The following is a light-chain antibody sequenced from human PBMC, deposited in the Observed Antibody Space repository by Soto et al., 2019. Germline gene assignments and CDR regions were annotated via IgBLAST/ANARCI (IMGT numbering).Light chain of an antibody. Sequence: IQMTQSPSTLSASVGDRFTITCGSSQSISSYLNWYQQKPGKAPKLLIYAASSLQSGVPSRFSGSGSGTDFTLTISSLQPEDFATYYCQQSYSTPPWTFGQGTKVDIK. J-gene: IGKJ1*01. CDR3: QQSYSTPPWT. CDR1: QSISSY. CDR2: AAS. V-gene: IGKV1-39*01.